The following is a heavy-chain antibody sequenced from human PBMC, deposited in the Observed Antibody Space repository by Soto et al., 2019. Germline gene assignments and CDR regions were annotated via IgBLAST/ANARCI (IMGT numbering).Heavy chain of an antibody. V-gene: IGHV4-30-4*01. J-gene: IGHJ5*02. CDR2: IYYSGST. CDR3: ASYTYYYDNRGRLNNWFDP. D-gene: IGHD3-22*01. CDR1: GGSISSGDYY. Sequence: SETLSLTCTVSGGSISSGDYYWSWIRQPLGKGLEWIGYIYYSGSTYYNPSLKSRVTISVDTSKNQFSLKLSSVTAADTAVYYCASYTYYYDNRGRLNNWFDPWGQGTLVTVSS.